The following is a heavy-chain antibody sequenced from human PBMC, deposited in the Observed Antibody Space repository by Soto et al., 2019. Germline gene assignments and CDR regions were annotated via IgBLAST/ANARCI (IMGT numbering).Heavy chain of an antibody. CDR1: GFTFSSYA. D-gene: IGHD2-2*01. CDR2: ISGSGGST. CDR3: AKGQAYCSSTSCESPFDY. J-gene: IGHJ4*02. Sequence: GGSLRLSCAASGFTFSSYAMSWVRQAPGKGLEWVSAISGSGGSTYYADSVKGRFTISRDNSKNTLYLQMNSLRAEDTAVYYCAKGQAYCSSTSCESPFDYWGQGTLVTVSS. V-gene: IGHV3-23*01.